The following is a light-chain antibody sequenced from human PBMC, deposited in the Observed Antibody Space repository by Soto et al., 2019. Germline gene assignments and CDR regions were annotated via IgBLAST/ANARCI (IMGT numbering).Light chain of an antibody. CDR3: QQSFSVPIT. CDR2: SAS. CDR1: QSIAGY. J-gene: IGKJ5*01. Sequence: DIQMTQSPSSLSASVGDRGTITCRASQSIAGYLSWYQQRPGKAPKFLIYSASSLQRGVPSRFSGSGSGTDFSLTINGLQPEDFATYFCQQSFSVPITFGQGTRLEIK. V-gene: IGKV1-39*01.